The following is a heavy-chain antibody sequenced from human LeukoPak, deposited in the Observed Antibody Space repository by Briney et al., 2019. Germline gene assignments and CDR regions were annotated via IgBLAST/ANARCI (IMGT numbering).Heavy chain of an antibody. Sequence: SQTLSLTCTVSGGSISSGSYYWSWIRQPAGKGLEWIGRIYTSGSTNYNPSLKSRVTISVDTSKNQFSLKLSSVTAADTAVYYCARDLGRVATITGIYYYYMDVWGKGTTVTISS. J-gene: IGHJ6*03. CDR1: GGSISSGSYY. CDR2: IYTSGST. V-gene: IGHV4-61*02. D-gene: IGHD5-12*01. CDR3: ARDLGRVATITGIYYYYMDV.